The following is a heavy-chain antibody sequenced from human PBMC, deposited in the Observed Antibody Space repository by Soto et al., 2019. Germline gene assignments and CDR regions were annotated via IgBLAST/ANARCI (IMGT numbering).Heavy chain of an antibody. CDR3: ARARVDTAMVWSSFDY. J-gene: IGHJ4*01. D-gene: IGHD5-18*01. CDR2: INPNSGGT. V-gene: IGHV1-2*04. Sequence: ASVKVSCKAAGYTFTGYYMHWVRQAPGQGLEWMGWINPNSGGTNYAQKFQGWVTMTRDTSISTAYMELSRLRSDDTAVYYCARARVDTAMVWSSFDYWVHGTLVTVSS. CDR1: GYTFTGYY.